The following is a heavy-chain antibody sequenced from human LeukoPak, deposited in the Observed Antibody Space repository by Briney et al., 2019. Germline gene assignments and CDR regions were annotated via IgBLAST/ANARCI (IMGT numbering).Heavy chain of an antibody. CDR3: AKDQGIWFGDLAHLFDY. CDR2: ISGSGGST. D-gene: IGHD3-10*01. Sequence: PGGSLRLSCAASGFTFSSYAMSWVRQAPGKGLEWVSAISGSGGSTYYADSVKGRFTISRDNSKNTLYLQMNSLRAEDTAVYYCAKDQGIWFGDLAHLFDYWGQGTLVTVSS. J-gene: IGHJ4*02. CDR1: GFTFSSYA. V-gene: IGHV3-23*01.